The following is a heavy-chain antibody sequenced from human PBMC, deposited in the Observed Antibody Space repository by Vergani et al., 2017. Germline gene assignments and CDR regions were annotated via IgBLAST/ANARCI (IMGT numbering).Heavy chain of an antibody. CDR1: GGSISSYY. D-gene: IGHD4-17*01. Sequence: QVQLQELGPGLVKPSETLSLTCTVSGGSISSYYWSWIRQPPGKGLEWIGYIYYSGSTNYNPSLKSRVTISVDTSKNQFSLKLSSVTAADTAVYYCARPDNYGDYVPFDYWGQGTLVTVSS. V-gene: IGHV4-59*01. J-gene: IGHJ4*02. CDR2: IYYSGST. CDR3: ARPDNYGDYVPFDY.